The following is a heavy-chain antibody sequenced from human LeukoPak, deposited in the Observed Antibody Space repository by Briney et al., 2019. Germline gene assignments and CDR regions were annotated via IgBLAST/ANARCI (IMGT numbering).Heavy chain of an antibody. CDR3: ARESGSVTSEVDFDY. V-gene: IGHV3-7*01. J-gene: IGHJ4*02. CDR2: IRQDGGQK. Sequence: GGSLRLSCAASGFTFSSYWMSWVRQAPGKGLEWVATIRQDGGQKYYVDSVKGRFTISRDNAKNSLYLQMNSLRAEDTAVYYCARESGSVTSEVDFDYWGQGTLVTVSS. CDR1: GFTFSSYW. D-gene: IGHD4-17*01.